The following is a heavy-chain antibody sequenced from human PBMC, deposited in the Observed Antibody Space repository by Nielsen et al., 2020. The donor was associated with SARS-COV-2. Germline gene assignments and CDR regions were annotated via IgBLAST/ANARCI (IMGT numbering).Heavy chain of an antibody. CDR1: GFNINNYA. Sequence: GGSLRLTCAASGFNINNYAMTWVRHAPGKGLERVSTFGAPRPNTYYADSVKGRFTISRDNTKNTLYLQMDSLRADDTAVYYCARNEAAPRMETNWYDHWGQGTPVTVSS. J-gene: IGHJ5*02. V-gene: IGHV3-23*01. CDR2: FGAPRPNT. D-gene: IGHD6-13*01. CDR3: ARNEAAPRMETNWYDH.